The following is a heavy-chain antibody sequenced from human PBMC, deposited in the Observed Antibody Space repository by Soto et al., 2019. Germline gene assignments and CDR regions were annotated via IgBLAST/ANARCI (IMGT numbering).Heavy chain of an antibody. CDR3: AKTPRENDAFDI. CDR2: ISAYNGNT. V-gene: IGHV1-18*01. Sequence: QVQLVQSGAGVKKPGASVKVSCKAAGYTFTSYGISWVRQAPGQALEWMGGISAYNGNTNYAQKLQGRDTMTTDTSTSTAYMELRCLRSDDTAVYYWAKTPRENDAFDIWGQGTMVTVSS. D-gene: IGHD1-26*01. J-gene: IGHJ3*02. CDR1: GYTFTSYG.